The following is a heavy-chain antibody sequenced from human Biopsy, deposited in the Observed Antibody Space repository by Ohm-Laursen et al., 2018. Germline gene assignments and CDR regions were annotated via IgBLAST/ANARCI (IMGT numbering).Heavy chain of an antibody. J-gene: IGHJ5*02. D-gene: IGHD3-10*01. CDR2: MNPDSGNT. CDR3: ARADPPLFYYGSGSSNWFDP. CDR1: GYTFTSYE. V-gene: IGHV1-8*01. Sequence: ASVKVSCKTSGYTFTSYEINWVRPATGQGLEWMGWMNPDSGNTGYAQNFQGRVTMTRNTSISTAYMELSSLRSEDTAVYFCARADPPLFYYGSGSSNWFDPWGQGTLVTVSS.